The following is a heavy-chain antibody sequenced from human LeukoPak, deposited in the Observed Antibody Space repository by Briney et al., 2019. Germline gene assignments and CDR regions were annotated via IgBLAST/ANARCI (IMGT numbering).Heavy chain of an antibody. CDR1: GFTFSSYA. CDR2: ISSNGGST. Sequence: GGSLRVSCAASGFTFSSYAMHWVRQAPGKGLQSVSAISSNGGSTYYANSVKGRFTISRDNSKNTLYLQMGSLRAEDMAVYYCASSRYFDWLLLDWGQGTLVTVSS. V-gene: IGHV3-64*01. J-gene: IGHJ4*02. CDR3: ASSRYFDWLLLD. D-gene: IGHD3-9*01.